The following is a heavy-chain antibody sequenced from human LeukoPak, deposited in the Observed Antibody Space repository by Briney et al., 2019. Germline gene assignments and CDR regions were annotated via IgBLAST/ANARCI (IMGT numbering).Heavy chain of an antibody. CDR2: IRYDGSNK. Sequence: GGSLRLSCAASGFTFSSYGMHWVRQAPGKGLEWVAFIRYDGSNKYYADAVKGRFTISRDNSKNTLYLQMNSLRAEDTAVYYCAKSGSNYDFWSGSIRADDYWGQGTLVTVSS. J-gene: IGHJ4*02. V-gene: IGHV3-30*02. CDR1: GFTFSSYG. D-gene: IGHD3-3*01. CDR3: AKSGSNYDFWSGSIRADDY.